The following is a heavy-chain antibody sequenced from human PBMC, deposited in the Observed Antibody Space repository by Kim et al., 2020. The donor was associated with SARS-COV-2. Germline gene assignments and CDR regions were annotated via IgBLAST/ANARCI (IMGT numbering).Heavy chain of an antibody. J-gene: IGHJ4*02. D-gene: IGHD3-22*01. Sequence: GGSLRLSCAASGFTFSNAWMSWVRQAPGKGLEWVGRIKSKTDGGTTDYAAPVKGRFTISRDDSKNTLYLQMNSLKTEYTAVYYCTTDLMYYYDSSGFNYFDYWGQGTLVTVSS. CDR2: IKSKTDGGTT. V-gene: IGHV3-15*01. CDR3: TTDLMYYYDSSGFNYFDY. CDR1: GFTFSNAW.